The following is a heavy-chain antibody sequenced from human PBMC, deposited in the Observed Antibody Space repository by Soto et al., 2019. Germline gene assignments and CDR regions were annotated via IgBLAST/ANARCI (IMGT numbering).Heavy chain of an antibody. Sequence: GESLKISCTASGYSFITYWIGWVRQMPGKGLEWLGVIYPGDSDSRYSPSFQGLVTISADKSVSTAYLQWSSLRASDTAMYYCARLVGATTSGFGYWGQGTLVTVSS. CDR3: ARLVGATTSGFGY. D-gene: IGHD1-26*01. CDR2: IYPGDSDS. CDR1: GYSFITYW. V-gene: IGHV5-51*01. J-gene: IGHJ4*02.